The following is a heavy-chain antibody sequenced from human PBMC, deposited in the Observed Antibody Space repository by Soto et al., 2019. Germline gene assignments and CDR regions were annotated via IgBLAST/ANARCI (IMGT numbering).Heavy chain of an antibody. CDR1: EGTFNSYA. CDR2: IIPYYNTL. J-gene: IGHJ4*02. CDR3: ASGASRWYPYYFDS. Sequence: QAQVVQSGAEVMKPGSSVKLSCKASEGTFNSYAIAWVRQAPGQGLEWMGGIIPYYNTLNSAQKFQDRVTITADDSTNTVYMELSSLRSDATAVYFCASGASRWYPYYFDSWAQGTLVTVSS. V-gene: IGHV1-69*01. D-gene: IGHD6-13*01.